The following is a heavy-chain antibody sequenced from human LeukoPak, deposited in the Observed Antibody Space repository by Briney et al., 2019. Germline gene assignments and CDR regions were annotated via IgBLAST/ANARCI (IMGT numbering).Heavy chain of an antibody. V-gene: IGHV4-39*01. CDR1: GGSISSSSYY. D-gene: IGHD6-19*01. CDR2: IYYSGST. J-gene: IGHJ4*02. Sequence: PPETLSLTCTVSGGSISSSSYYWGWIRQPPGKGLEWIGSIYYSGSTYYNPSLKSRVTISVDTSKNQFSLKLSSVTAADTAVYYCARHLDSSGWSKSFDYWGQGTLVTVSS. CDR3: ARHLDSSGWSKSFDY.